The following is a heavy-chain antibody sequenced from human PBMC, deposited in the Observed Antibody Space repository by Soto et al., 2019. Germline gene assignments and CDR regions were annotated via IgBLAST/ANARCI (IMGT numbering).Heavy chain of an antibody. CDR2: ISYDGSNK. Sequence: GGSLRLSCAASGFTFSSYGMHWVRHAPGKGLEWVAVISYDGSNKYYADSVKGRSTISRDNSKNTLYLQMNSLRAEDTAVYYCAKEGSGYSGYDNAFDIWGQGTMVTVSS. CDR3: AKEGSGYSGYDNAFDI. J-gene: IGHJ3*02. D-gene: IGHD5-12*01. CDR1: GFTFSSYG. V-gene: IGHV3-30*18.